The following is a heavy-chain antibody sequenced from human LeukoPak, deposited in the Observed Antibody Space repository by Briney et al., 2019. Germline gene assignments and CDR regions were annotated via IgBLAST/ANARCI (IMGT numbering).Heavy chain of an antibody. J-gene: IGHJ4*02. V-gene: IGHV3-48*02. CDR1: GFTFSSYS. CDR3: ARVQTARFDY. Sequence: GGSLRLSCAASGFTFSSYSMNWVRQAPGKGLEWISCITSGTTTIYYADSVKGRFTISRDNAKNSLYLQMNSLRDEDTAVYYCARVQTARFDYWGQGTLVTVSS. CDR2: ITSGTTTI. D-gene: IGHD5-18*01.